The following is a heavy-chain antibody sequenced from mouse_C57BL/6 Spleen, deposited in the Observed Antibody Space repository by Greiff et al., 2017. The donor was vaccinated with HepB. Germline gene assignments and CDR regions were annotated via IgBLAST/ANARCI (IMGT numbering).Heavy chain of an antibody. D-gene: IGHD1-1*01. CDR2: IHPNSGST. CDR3: ARSNLYYGPYWYFDV. CDR1: GYTFTSYW. V-gene: IGHV1-64*01. Sequence: QVQLQQPGAELVKPGASVKLSCKASGYTFTSYWMHWVKQRPGQGLEWIGMIHPNSGSTNYNEKFKSKATLTVDKSSSTAYMQLSSLTSEDSAVYYGARSNLYYGPYWYFDVWGTGTTVTVSS. J-gene: IGHJ1*03.